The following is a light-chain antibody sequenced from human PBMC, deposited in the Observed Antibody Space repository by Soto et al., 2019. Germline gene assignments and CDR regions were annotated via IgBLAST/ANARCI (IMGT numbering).Light chain of an antibody. Sequence: LAQPPSASGSHGRSLTISCRGTKNDIGVYDFVSWYQHHPGKAPRLIIYEVVQRPSGVPDRFSGSKSGNTASLTVSGLQAADEADYFCKSYAGSNTYVFGSGTKVSVL. CDR1: KNDIGVYDF. J-gene: IGLJ1*01. CDR2: EVV. CDR3: KSYAGSNTYV. V-gene: IGLV2-8*01.